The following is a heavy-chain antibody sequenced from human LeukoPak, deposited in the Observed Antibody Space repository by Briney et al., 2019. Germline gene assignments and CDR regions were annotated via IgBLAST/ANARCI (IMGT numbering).Heavy chain of an antibody. J-gene: IGHJ3*02. CDR1: AFTFSSYA. CDR3: AKDQLWFGELLPLHDAFDI. Sequence: GGSLRLSCAASAFTFSSYAMSWVRQAPGKGLEWISSISSSGGNVYYADSVKGRFTVSRDNSKNTLYLQMNSLRAEDTAVYYCAKDQLWFGELLPLHDAFDIWGQGTMVTVSS. CDR2: ISSSGGNV. D-gene: IGHD3-10*01. V-gene: IGHV3-23*01.